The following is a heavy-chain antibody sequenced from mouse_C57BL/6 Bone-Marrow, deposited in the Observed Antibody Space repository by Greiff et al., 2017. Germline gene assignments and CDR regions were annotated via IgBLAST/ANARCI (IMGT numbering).Heavy chain of an antibody. D-gene: IGHD2-10*01. Sequence: QVQLQQSGAELVRPGASVTLSCKASGYTFTDYEMHWVKQTPVHGLEWIGAIDPETGGTAYNQKFKGKAILTADKSSSTAYMELRSLTSEDSAVYYCTRSPSLLCHRGAWFAYWGQGTLVTVSA. V-gene: IGHV1-15*01. CDR1: GYTFTDYE. CDR2: IDPETGGT. CDR3: TRSPSLLCHRGAWFAY. J-gene: IGHJ3*01.